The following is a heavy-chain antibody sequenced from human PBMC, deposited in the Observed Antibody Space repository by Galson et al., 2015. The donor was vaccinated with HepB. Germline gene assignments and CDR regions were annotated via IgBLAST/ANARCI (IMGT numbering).Heavy chain of an antibody. D-gene: IGHD4-11*01. CDR2: ISSSSSTI. Sequence: SLRLSCAASGFTFSSYSMNWVRQAPGKGLEWVSYISSSSSTIYYADSVKGRFTISRDNAKNSLYLQMNSLRAEDTAVYYCARSSNYDGKGFDYWGQGTLVTVSS. CDR3: ARSSNYDGKGFDY. V-gene: IGHV3-48*01. CDR1: GFTFSSYS. J-gene: IGHJ4*02.